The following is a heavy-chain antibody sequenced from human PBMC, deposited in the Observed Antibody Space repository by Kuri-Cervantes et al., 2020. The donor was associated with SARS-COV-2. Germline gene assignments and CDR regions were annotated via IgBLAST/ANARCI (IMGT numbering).Heavy chain of an antibody. CDR1: GYTFNTYG. D-gene: IGHD4-23*01. J-gene: IGHJ4*02. V-gene: IGHV1-18*01. Sequence: VSCKLCGYTFNTYGVCCVRQAPGQGLQCVGSINTYNGNTNYAQILQGRVTMTTDTSTNTAFMELRGLRSFDTDVYYCARSHTPYGGNSSPWDYWGQGTLITVSS. CDR2: INTYNGNT. CDR3: ARSHTPYGGNSSPWDY.